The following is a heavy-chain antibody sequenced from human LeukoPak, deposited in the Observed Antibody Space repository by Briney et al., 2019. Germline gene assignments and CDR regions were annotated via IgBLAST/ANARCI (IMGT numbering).Heavy chain of an antibody. CDR1: GYTLTELS. CDR3: ETYDSSGSYYFDY. V-gene: IGHV1-24*01. J-gene: IGHJ4*02. CDR2: FDPEDGET. D-gene: IGHD3-22*01. Sequence: ASVKVSCKVSGYTLTELSMHWVRQAPGKGLEWMGGFDPEDGETIYAQKFQGRVTMTEDTSTDTAYMELSSLRSEDTAVYYCETYDSSGSYYFDYWGQGTLVTVSS.